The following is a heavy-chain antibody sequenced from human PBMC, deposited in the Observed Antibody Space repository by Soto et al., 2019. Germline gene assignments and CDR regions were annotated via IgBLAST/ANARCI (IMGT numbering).Heavy chain of an antibody. V-gene: IGHV3-33*01. CDR1: GFTFSTYG. D-gene: IGHD2-2*01. Sequence: TGGSLRLSCAASGFTFSTYGMHWVRQAPGKGLEWVAVIVKDGSEKNYVDSVKGRFAISRDNAKNSLYLQMNSLRAEDTAVYYCAREIVVARGASYFDYWGPGTLVTVSS. CDR3: AREIVVARGASYFDY. J-gene: IGHJ4*02. CDR2: IVKDGSEK.